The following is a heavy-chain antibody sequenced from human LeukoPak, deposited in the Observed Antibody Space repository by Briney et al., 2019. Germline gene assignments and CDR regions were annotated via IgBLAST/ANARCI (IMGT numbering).Heavy chain of an antibody. J-gene: IGHJ3*02. CDR3: ARGVSVSSDYYDSLDAFDI. CDR2: IYYSGST. V-gene: IGHV4-31*03. CDR1: GGSISSGGYY. Sequence: SETLSLTCTVSGGSISSGGYYWSWIRQHPGKGLEWIGYIYYSGSTYYNPSLKSRVTISVDTSKNQFSLKLSSVTAADTAVYYCARGVSVSSDYYDSLDAFDIWGRGTMVTVSS. D-gene: IGHD3-22*01.